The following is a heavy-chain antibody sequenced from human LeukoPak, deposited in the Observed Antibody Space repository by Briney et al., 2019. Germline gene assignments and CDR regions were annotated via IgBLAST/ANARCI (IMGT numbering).Heavy chain of an antibody. D-gene: IGHD7-27*01. J-gene: IGHJ6*02. CDR2: IKQDGSEK. CDR1: GFTFSSYW. Sequence: GGSLRLSCAASGFTFSSYWMSWVRQAPGKGLEWVANIKQDGSEKYYVDSVKGRFTISRDNAKNSLYLQMNSLRAEDTAVYYCARSSANWGHYGMYVWGQGTTVTVSS. CDR3: ARSSANWGHYGMYV. V-gene: IGHV3-7*05.